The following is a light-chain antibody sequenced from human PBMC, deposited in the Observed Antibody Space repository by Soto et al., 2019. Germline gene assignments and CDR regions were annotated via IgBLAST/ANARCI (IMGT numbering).Light chain of an antibody. Sequence: DLQMTQSPSSLSASVGDRVTITCQASQDISNYLNWYQQKPGKAPKLLICDASNLETGVPSRFSGSGSGTYFAFTISSLQPEDIATYYCQQYDNLPPYTFGQGTKLEIK. J-gene: IGKJ2*01. CDR2: DAS. CDR3: QQYDNLPPYT. V-gene: IGKV1-33*01. CDR1: QDISNY.